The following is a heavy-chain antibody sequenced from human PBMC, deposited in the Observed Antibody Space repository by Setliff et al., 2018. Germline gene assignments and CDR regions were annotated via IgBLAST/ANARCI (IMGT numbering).Heavy chain of an antibody. CDR2: IIPMFGT. CDR3: ARNALTGTTRKYYYCMDV. Sequence: SVKVSCKASGGTFSSYVISWVREAPGQGLEWMGGIIPMFGTNYAQKFQGRVTITADESTSTAYMELSSLRSEDTAVYYCARNALTGTTRKYYYCMDVWGQGTMVTVSS. CDR1: GGTFSSYV. D-gene: IGHD1-7*01. J-gene: IGHJ6*02. V-gene: IGHV1-69*13.